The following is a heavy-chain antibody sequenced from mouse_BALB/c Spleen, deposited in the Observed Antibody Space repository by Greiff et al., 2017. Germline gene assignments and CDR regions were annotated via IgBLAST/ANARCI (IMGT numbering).Heavy chain of an antibody. CDR1: GFSLTSYG. V-gene: IGHV2-9*02. CDR2: IWAGGST. D-gene: IGHD4-1*01. J-gene: IGHJ3*01. Sequence: VKLMESGPGLVAPSQSLSITCTVSGFSLTSYGVHWVRQPPGKGLEWLGVIWAGGSTNYNSALMSRLSISKDNSKSQVFLKMNSLQTDDTAMYYCAREQTGPFAYWGQGTLVTVSA. CDR3: AREQTGPFAY.